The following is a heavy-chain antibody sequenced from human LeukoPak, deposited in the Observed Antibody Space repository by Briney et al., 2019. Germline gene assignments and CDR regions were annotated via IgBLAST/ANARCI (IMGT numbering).Heavy chain of an antibody. J-gene: IGHJ4*02. CDR3: ARDQDYDFWSGYYPHLDY. CDR1: GFTFSSYS. CDR2: ISSSSTI. V-gene: IGHV3-48*01. Sequence: GGSLRLSCAASGFTFSSYSMNWVPQAPGKGLEWLSYISSSSTIYYADSVKGRFTISRDNAKNSLYLQMNSLRAEDTAMYYCARDQDYDFWSGYYPHLDYWGQGTLVTVSS. D-gene: IGHD3-3*01.